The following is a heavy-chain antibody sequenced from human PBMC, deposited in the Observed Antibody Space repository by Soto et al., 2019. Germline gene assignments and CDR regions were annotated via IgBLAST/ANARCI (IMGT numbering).Heavy chain of an antibody. CDR1: GGTFSSYV. CDR2: IIPIFGTA. D-gene: IGHD2-2*02. V-gene: IGHV1-69*01. Sequence: QVQLVQSGAEVKKPGSSVKVSCKASGGTFSSYVISWVRQAPGQGLEWMGGIIPIFGTANYAQKFQGRVTITADESTSTAYMELSSLRSEDTAVYYCARVVVPAAIIVSWFDPWGQGTLVTVSS. CDR3: ARVVVPAAIIVSWFDP. J-gene: IGHJ5*02.